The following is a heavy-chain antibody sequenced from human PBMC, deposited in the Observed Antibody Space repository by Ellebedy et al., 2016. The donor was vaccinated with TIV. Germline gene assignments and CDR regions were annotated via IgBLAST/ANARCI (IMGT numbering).Heavy chain of an antibody. Sequence: GGSLRLXCAASGFTFSKFWLHWVRQAPGKGREWVANINQVASTRYYVDSVKGRFTISRDNAKNSLYLQMNTLRAEDTAVYYCARDIGGGGSAWGQGTLVTVSS. CDR1: GFTFSKFW. J-gene: IGHJ5*02. D-gene: IGHD2-15*01. CDR2: INQVASTR. V-gene: IGHV3-7*01. CDR3: ARDIGGGGSA.